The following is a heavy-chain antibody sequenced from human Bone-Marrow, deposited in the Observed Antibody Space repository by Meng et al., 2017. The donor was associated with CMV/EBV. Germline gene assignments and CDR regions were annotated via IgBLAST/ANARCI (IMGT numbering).Heavy chain of an antibody. CDR1: GFTVSSNY. CDR3: ARVSVAAAQTFDI. D-gene: IGHD6-13*01. J-gene: IGHJ3*02. V-gene: IGHV3-66*01. CDR2: IYSGGST. Sequence: GESLKISCAASGFTVSSNYMSWVRQAPGKGLEWVSVIYSGGSTYYADSVKGRFTISRDNAKNTLYLQMNSLRAEDTAVYYCARVSVAAAQTFDIWGQGTMVTVSS.